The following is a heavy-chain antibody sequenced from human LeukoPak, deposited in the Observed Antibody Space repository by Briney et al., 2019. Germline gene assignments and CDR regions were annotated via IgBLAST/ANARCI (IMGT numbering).Heavy chain of an antibody. CDR2: INRDGSEK. CDR3: ARDRSLGRGYSGSRAFDI. Sequence: GGSLRLSCTGSGFIFSNFWMGWARQGPGKGLQWVASINRDGSEKHPVDSVKGRFTISRDNAKNSVYLQMNGLTVEDTAVYYCARDRSLGRGYSGSRAFDIWGQGTMVTVSS. V-gene: IGHV3-7*01. CDR1: GFIFSNFW. D-gene: IGHD5-12*01. J-gene: IGHJ3*02.